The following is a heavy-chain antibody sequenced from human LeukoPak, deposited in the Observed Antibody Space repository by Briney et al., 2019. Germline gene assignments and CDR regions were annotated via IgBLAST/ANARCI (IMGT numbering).Heavy chain of an antibody. CDR3: ARQGNYYDPFDY. V-gene: IGHV4-39*01. CDR1: GGSMSSSSYY. Sequence: SETLSLTCTVSGGSMSSSSYYWGGIRQPPGKGLEWIGSIYYSGSTYYNPSLKSRVTISVDTSKNQFSLKLSSVTATDTAVYYCARQGNYYDPFDYWGHGTLVTVSS. J-gene: IGHJ4*01. CDR2: IYYSGST. D-gene: IGHD3-22*01.